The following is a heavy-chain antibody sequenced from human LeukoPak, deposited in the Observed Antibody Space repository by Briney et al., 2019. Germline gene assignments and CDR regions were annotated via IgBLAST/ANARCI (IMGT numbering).Heavy chain of an antibody. CDR2: ISSSSSYI. V-gene: IGHV3-21*01. D-gene: IGHD2-2*02. CDR1: GFTFSSYS. J-gene: IGHJ4*02. CDR3: ARDYSSTSCYTGRC. Sequence: GGSLRLSCAASGFTFSSYSMNWVRQAPGKGLEWVSSISSSSSYIYYAGSVKGRFTISRDNAKNSLYLQMNSLRAEDTAVYYCARDYSSTSCYTGRCWGQGTLVTVSS.